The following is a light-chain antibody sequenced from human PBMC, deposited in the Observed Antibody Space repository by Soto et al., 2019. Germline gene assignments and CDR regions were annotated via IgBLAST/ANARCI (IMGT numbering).Light chain of an antibody. Sequence: QSVLTQPPSVSGAPGQRVTISCTGSSSNIGAGYDVHWYQRLPGTAPKVLIYGNNNRPSGGPDRFSGSKSGTSASLAITGLQAEDEADYYCPSYDSSLSGSYVFGTGTKLTVL. J-gene: IGLJ1*01. CDR3: PSYDSSLSGSYV. CDR1: SSNIGAGYD. CDR2: GNN. V-gene: IGLV1-40*01.